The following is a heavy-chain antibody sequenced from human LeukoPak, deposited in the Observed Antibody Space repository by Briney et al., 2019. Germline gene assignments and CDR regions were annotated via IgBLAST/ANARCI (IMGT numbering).Heavy chain of an antibody. D-gene: IGHD1-7*01. J-gene: IGHJ5*02. CDR3: ARLRNWNYEWWFDP. Sequence: ASVKVSCKASGYTFTGYYMHWVRQAPGQGLEWIGWMNPNSGNTGYAQKFQGRVTMTRNTSISTAYMELSSLRSEDTAVYYCARLRNWNYEWWFDPWGQGTLVTVSS. CDR1: GYTFTGYY. V-gene: IGHV1-8*02. CDR2: MNPNSGNT.